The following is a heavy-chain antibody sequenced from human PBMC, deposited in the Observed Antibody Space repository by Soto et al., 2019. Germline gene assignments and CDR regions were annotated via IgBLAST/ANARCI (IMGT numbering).Heavy chain of an antibody. Sequence: LSLTCTVSGGSISSSSYYWGWIRQPPGKGLEWIGSIYYSGSTYYNPSLKSRVTISVDTSKNQFSLKLSSVTAADTAVYYCARRVKGSRFDYWGQGTLVTVSS. CDR3: ARRVKGSRFDY. V-gene: IGHV4-39*01. J-gene: IGHJ4*02. CDR2: IYYSGST. CDR1: GGSISSSSYY.